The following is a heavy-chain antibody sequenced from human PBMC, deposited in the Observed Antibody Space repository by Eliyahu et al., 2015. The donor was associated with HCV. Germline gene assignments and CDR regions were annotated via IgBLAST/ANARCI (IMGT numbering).Heavy chain of an antibody. CDR3: ARGITTVTGD. D-gene: IGHD1-1*01. CDR2: IYYSGST. CDR1: GGSVSSGSYY. J-gene: IGHJ4*02. Sequence: QVQLQESGPGLVKPSETLSLTCTVSGGSVSSGSYYWSWIRQPPGKGLEWIGYIYYSGSTNYNPSLKSRVTISVDTSKNQFSLKLSSVTAADTAVYYCARGITTVTGDWGQGTLVTVSS. V-gene: IGHV4-61*01.